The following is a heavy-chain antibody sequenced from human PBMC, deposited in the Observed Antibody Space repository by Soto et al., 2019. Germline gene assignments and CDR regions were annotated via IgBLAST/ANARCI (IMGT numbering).Heavy chain of an antibody. D-gene: IGHD3-22*01. J-gene: IGHJ5*02. Sequence: QVQLVQSGAEVKKPGSSVKVSCKASGGTFSSYAISWVRQAPGQGLEWMGGIIPIFGTANYAQKFQGRVTITADESTSTAYMELSSVRSEDKAVYYCARVAHYYDSSGYYPGWFDPWGQGNLVTGSS. CDR3: ARVAHYYDSSGYYPGWFDP. CDR2: IIPIFGTA. CDR1: GGTFSSYA. V-gene: IGHV1-69*01.